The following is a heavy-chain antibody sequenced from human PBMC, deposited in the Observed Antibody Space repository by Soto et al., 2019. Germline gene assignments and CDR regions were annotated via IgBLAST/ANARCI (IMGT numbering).Heavy chain of an antibody. CDR2: INPNSGGT. Sequence: VKVSCKASGYTFTGYYMHWVRQAPGQGLEWMGWINPNSGGTNYAQKFQGRVTMTRDTSISTAYMELSRLRSDDTAVYYCARVGNTPPGYSYGYSSYYYGMDVWGQGTTVTVSS. D-gene: IGHD5-18*01. CDR1: GYTFTGYY. J-gene: IGHJ6*02. CDR3: ARVGNTPPGYSYGYSSYYYGMDV. V-gene: IGHV1-2*02.